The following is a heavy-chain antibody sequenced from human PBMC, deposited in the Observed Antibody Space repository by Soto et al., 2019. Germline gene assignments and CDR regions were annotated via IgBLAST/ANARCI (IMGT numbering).Heavy chain of an antibody. CDR1: GYTFTGFY. D-gene: IGHD2-15*01. V-gene: IGHV1-2*04. Sequence: QVQLVQSGAEVKKPGASVKVSCKASGYTFTGFYMHWVRQAHGQGLEWMGWINPNSGGANYAQKFQRWATLTRETSISTAYMELSRLRSDDTAVYYWARGGIVVVVAAYTWFDPWGQGTLVTVSS. CDR3: ARGGIVVVVAAYTWFDP. CDR2: INPNSGGA. J-gene: IGHJ5*02.